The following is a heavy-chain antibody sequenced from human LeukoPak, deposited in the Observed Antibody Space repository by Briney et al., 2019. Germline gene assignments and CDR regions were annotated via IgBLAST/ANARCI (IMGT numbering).Heavy chain of an antibody. CDR2: ISANNGDT. V-gene: IGHV1-18*04. Sequence: ASVKVSCKASGYTFTGYYMHWVRQAPGQGLEWMGWISANNGDTDYPQKFQGRVTMTTDTYTTTAYMELRSLRSDDTATYYCARVVANIVVVNGFYLDYWGQGTLVTVSS. D-gene: IGHD3-22*01. J-gene: IGHJ4*02. CDR3: ARVVANIVVVNGFYLDY. CDR1: GYTFTGYY.